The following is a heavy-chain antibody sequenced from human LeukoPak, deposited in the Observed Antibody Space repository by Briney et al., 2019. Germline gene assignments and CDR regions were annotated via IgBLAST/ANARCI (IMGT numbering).Heavy chain of an antibody. V-gene: IGHV3-7*01. CDR1: GFTFSSYW. J-gene: IGHJ4*02. Sequence: GGSLRLSCAASGFTFSSYWMSWVRQAPGKGPEWVAHIKQDASQEYHVDSVKGRFTISRDNAKNSLYLLMNSLRAEDTAVYYCARGVVYPAWSGPHWSDYWGQGALVTVSS. D-gene: IGHD3-3*01. CDR3: ARGVVYPAWSGPHWSDY. CDR2: IKQDASQE.